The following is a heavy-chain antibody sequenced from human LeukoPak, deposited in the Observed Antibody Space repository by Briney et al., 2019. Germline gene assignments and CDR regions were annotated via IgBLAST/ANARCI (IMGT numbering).Heavy chain of an antibody. J-gene: IGHJ4*02. CDR1: GFTFSSYW. CDR3: AKGWFGGKYFDY. CDR2: IKHDGSEK. V-gene: IGHV3-7*03. D-gene: IGHD3-10*01. Sequence: GGSLRLSCAASGFTFSSYWMSWVRQAPGKGLEWVASIKHDGSEKYYVDSVKGRFTISRDNAKNSLYPQMNSLRAEDTAMYYCAKGWFGGKYFDYWGQGTLVTVSS.